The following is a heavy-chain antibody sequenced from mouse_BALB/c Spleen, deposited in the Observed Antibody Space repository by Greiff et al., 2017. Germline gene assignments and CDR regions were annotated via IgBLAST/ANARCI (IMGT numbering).Heavy chain of an antibody. V-gene: IGHV5-6-3*01. CDR1: GFTFSSYG. J-gene: IGHJ3*01. D-gene: IGHD2-1*01. CDR2: INSNGGST. Sequence: EVQLVESGGGLVQPGGSLKLSCAASGFTFSSYGMSWVRQTPDKRLELVATINSNGGSTYYPDSVKGRFTISRDNAKNTLYLQMSSLKSEDTAMYYCARFYGNPAWFAYWGQGTLVTVSA. CDR3: ARFYGNPAWFAY.